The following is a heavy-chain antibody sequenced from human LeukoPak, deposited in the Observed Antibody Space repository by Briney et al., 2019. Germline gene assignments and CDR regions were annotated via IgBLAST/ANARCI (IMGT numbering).Heavy chain of an antibody. D-gene: IGHD6-19*01. CDR3: ASLVSQWLVLSSAFDI. V-gene: IGHV4-34*01. J-gene: IGHJ3*02. CDR2: IYYSGST. CDR1: GESFSGYY. Sequence: SETLSLTCAVYGESFSGYYWGWIRQPPGKGLEWIGSIYYSGSTYYNPSLKSRVTISVDTSKNQFSLKLSSVTAADTAVYYCASLVSQWLVLSSAFDIWGQGTMVTVSS.